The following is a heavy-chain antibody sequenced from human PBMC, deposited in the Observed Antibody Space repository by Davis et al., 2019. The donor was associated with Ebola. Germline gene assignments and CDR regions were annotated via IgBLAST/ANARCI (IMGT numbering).Heavy chain of an antibody. CDR1: GGSISSGGYS. CDR3: ARQESSGWYGGWFDP. J-gene: IGHJ5*02. Sequence: MPSETLSLTCAVSGGSISSGGYSWSWIRQPPGKGLEWIGYIYHSGSTYYNPSLKSRVTISVDKSKNQFSLKLSSVTAADTAVYYCARQESSGWYGGWFDPWGQGTLVTVSS. V-gene: IGHV4-30-2*01. CDR2: IYHSGST. D-gene: IGHD6-19*01.